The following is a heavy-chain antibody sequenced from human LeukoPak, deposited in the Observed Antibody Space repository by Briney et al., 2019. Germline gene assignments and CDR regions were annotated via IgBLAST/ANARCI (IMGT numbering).Heavy chain of an antibody. CDR1: GYTFTSYY. V-gene: IGHV1-46*01. J-gene: IGHJ6*02. Sequence: ASVKVSCKASGYTFTSYYMHWVRQAPGQGLEWMGIINPSGGSTSYAQKFQGRVTMTRDTSTSTVYMELSSLRSEDTAVYYCARDPLGDYDYGVYGMDVWGQGTTVTVSS. D-gene: IGHD3-3*01. CDR2: INPSGGST. CDR3: ARDPLGDYDYGVYGMDV.